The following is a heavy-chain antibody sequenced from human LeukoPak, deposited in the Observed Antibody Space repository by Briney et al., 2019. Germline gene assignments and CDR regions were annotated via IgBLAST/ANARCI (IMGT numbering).Heavy chain of an antibody. CDR1: GFSFSDAW. CDR3: AREVAVAGIGYTDS. J-gene: IGHJ5*01. CDR2: ISSSSSYI. Sequence: KPGGSLRLSCAASGFSFSDAWMSWVRQAPGKGLEWVSSISSSSSYIYYADSVKGRFTISRDNAKNSLYLQMNSLRAEDTAVYYCAREVAVAGIGYTDSWGHGTPVTVSS. D-gene: IGHD6-19*01. V-gene: IGHV3-21*01.